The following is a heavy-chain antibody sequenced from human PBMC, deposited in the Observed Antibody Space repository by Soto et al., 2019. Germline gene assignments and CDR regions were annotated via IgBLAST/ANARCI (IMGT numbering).Heavy chain of an antibody. CDR2: INHRGKT. V-gene: IGHV4-34*01. J-gene: IGHJ4*02. CDR3: ARGLSKRDAPENFYFDS. D-gene: IGHD1-1*01. Sequence: ETLSLTCAVYGGSFSGYYWTWIRQPPGEGLEWIGEINHRGKTNQSPSLKRRVSILVDTSKNQLSPKLKSVNAADMAVYYCARGLSKRDAPENFYFDSWGQGTLVTVSS. CDR1: GGSFSGYY.